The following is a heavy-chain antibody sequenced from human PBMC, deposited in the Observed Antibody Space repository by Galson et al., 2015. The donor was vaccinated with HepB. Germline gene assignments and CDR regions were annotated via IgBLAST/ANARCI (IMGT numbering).Heavy chain of an antibody. D-gene: IGHD2-15*01. V-gene: IGHV3-30*01. Sequence: LRLSCAASGFTLSSYAMHWVCQAPDKGLEWVAVISYDGNNRYYADSVKGRFTISRDNSKNTLFLQMNSLRAEDTAVFYCVRDSGYCSGGTCVGVFDIWGQGTMVTVSS. CDR2: ISYDGNNR. CDR1: GFTLSSYA. CDR3: VRDSGYCSGGTCVGVFDI. J-gene: IGHJ3*02.